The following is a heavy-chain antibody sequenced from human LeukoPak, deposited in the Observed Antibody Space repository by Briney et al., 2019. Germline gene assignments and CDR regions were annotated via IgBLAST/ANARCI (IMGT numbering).Heavy chain of an antibody. D-gene: IGHD3-3*01. CDR2: ISGSGGST. V-gene: IGHV3-23*01. Sequence: GGSLRLSRAASGFTFSSYAMSWVRQAPGKGLEWVSAISGSGGSTYYADSVKGRFTISRDNSKNTLYLQMNSLRAEDTAVYYRAKDRVNDFWSGYFDYWGQGTLVTVSS. J-gene: IGHJ4*02. CDR3: AKDRVNDFWSGYFDY. CDR1: GFTFSSYA.